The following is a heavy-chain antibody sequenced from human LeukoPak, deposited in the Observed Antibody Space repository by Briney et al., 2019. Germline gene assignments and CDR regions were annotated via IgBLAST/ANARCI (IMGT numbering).Heavy chain of an antibody. CDR2: ISGDGDHT. V-gene: IGHV3-23*01. Sequence: GGSLRLSCVASGFTFSDYIMCWVRQAPGKGLEWVSGISGDGDHTYYADSVKGRFTISRDNSKNTLSLQMSGLRAEDTAIYYCAKPATISPRDYWGQGTLVSVSS. CDR1: GFTFSDYI. J-gene: IGHJ4*02. CDR3: AKPATISPRDY. D-gene: IGHD2-21*01.